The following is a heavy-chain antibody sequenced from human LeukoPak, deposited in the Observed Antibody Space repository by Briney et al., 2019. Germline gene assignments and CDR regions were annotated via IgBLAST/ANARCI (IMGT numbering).Heavy chain of an antibody. D-gene: IGHD2-15*01. CDR3: ARAPQLYYFDY. J-gene: IGHJ4*02. CDR2: IYDSGST. CDR1: GDSITDYY. Sequence: KPSETLSLTCTVSGDSITDYYWSWIRQPPGKGLEWIGYIYDSGSTTDYNPSLKSRVTISVDTSKTQFSLKVTSVTAADTAVYYCARAPQLYYFDYWGQGILVTVSS. V-gene: IGHV4-59*01.